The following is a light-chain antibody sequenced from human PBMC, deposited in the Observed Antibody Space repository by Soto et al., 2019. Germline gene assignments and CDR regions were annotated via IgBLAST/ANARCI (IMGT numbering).Light chain of an antibody. CDR3: QQYNSFST. Sequence: DIQMTQSPSTLSASVGDRVTITCRASQSVSNWLAWYQQKPGKAPHLLIYDASSLESGVPSRFSGSGSGTEFTLTISSLQPDDFATYYCQQYNSFSTFGQGTKVEIK. CDR2: DAS. V-gene: IGKV1-5*01. CDR1: QSVSNW. J-gene: IGKJ1*01.